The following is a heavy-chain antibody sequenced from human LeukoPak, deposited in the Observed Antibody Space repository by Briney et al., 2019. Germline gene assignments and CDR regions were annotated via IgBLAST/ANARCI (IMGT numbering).Heavy chain of an antibody. J-gene: IGHJ5*02. CDR1: GGTFSSYA. D-gene: IGHD7-27*01. CDR2: IIPIFGTA. V-gene: IGHV1-69*01. Sequence: GSSVKVSCKASGGTFSSYAISWVRQAPGQGLEWMGGIIPIFGTANYAQKFQGRVTITADESTSAAYMELSSLRSEDTAVYYCARAQHRLGIEDWFDPWGQGTLVTVSS. CDR3: ARAQHRLGIEDWFDP.